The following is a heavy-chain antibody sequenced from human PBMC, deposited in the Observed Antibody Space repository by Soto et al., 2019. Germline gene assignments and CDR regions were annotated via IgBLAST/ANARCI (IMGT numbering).Heavy chain of an antibody. CDR1: GFTFSSYS. CDR2: ISSSSSYI. V-gene: IGHV3-21*01. D-gene: IGHD2-21*01. Sequence: EVQLVESGGGLVKPGGSLRLSCAASGFTFSSYSMNWVRQAPGKGLEWVSSISSSSSYIYYADSVKGRFTISRDNAKNSLYLQRNSLRAEDTAVYYCAREGAYCGGDCYLSPLDYFDYWGQGTLVTVSS. CDR3: AREGAYCGGDCYLSPLDYFDY. J-gene: IGHJ4*02.